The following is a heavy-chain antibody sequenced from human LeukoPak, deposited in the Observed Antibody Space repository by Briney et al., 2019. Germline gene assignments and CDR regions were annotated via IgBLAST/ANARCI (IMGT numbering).Heavy chain of an antibody. D-gene: IGHD3/OR15-3a*01. V-gene: IGHV3-30*02. J-gene: IGHJ4*02. Sequence: PGGSLRLSCAASGFTFSSFGMHWVRQAPGKGLEWVTSIWSDGSNGKYADSVKGRFTISRDNSKNTLYPQMNSLRAEDTAVYYCAKDWSGPLDYWGQGTRVTVSS. CDR3: AKDWSGPLDY. CDR1: GFTFSSFG. CDR2: IWSDGSNG.